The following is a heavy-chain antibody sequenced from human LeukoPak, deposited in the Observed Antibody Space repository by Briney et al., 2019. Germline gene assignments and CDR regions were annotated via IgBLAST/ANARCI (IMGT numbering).Heavy chain of an antibody. CDR3: AKIPKGGYFDS. CDR2: ISPSGDST. V-gene: IGHV3-23*01. CDR1: GFTFSNYA. J-gene: IGHJ4*02. D-gene: IGHD2-2*01. Sequence: VGSLRLSCAASGFTFSNYAMNWVRQAPGKGLEWVSHISPSGDSTYYSDSVKGRFTISGDSSKNTLSLQMNSLRAEDTAVYYCAKIPKGGYFDSWGQGTLVTVSS.